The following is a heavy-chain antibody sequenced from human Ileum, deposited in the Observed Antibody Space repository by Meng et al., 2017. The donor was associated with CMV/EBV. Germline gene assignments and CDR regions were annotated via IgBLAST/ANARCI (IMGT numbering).Heavy chain of an antibody. CDR3: LRGTPIGGGSPPFDY. CDR1: GFNFSIYA. D-gene: IGHD2-15*01. V-gene: IGHV3-33*07. CDR2: LWYDGSNE. Sequence: GFNFSIYAMYGVRQAPGNGLEWVSVLWYDGSNEYYVDSVKGRFTISRDNSKGTVYLQMTSLRADDTAVYYCLRGTPIGGGSPPFDYWGQGTLVTVSS. J-gene: IGHJ4*02.